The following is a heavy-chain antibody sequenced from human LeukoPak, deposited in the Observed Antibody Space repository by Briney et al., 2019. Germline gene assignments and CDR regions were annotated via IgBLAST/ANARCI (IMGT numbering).Heavy chain of an antibody. CDR1: GGTFSSYA. V-gene: IGHV1-69*13. J-gene: IGHJ4*02. CDR2: IIPIFGTA. Sequence: ASVKVSCKASGGTFSSYAISWVRQAPGQGLEWMGGIIPIFGTANYAQKFQGRVTITADESTSIAYMELSSLRSEDTAVYYCARDRRVVTPAYYFDYWGQGTLVTVSS. D-gene: IGHD4-23*01. CDR3: ARDRRVVTPAYYFDY.